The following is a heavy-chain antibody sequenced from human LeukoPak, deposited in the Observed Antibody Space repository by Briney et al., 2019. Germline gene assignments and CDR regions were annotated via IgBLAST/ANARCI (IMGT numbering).Heavy chain of an antibody. CDR3: ARDAEFYYYDSSGYRPRGVYFDY. Sequence: SETLSLTCTVSGGSISSYYWSWIRQPAGKGLEWIGRIYTSGSTNYNPSLKSRVTISVDKSKNQFSLKLSSVTAADTAVCYCARDAEFYYYDSSGYRPRGVYFDYWGQGTLVTVSS. D-gene: IGHD3-22*01. V-gene: IGHV4-4*07. J-gene: IGHJ4*02. CDR1: GGSISSYY. CDR2: IYTSGST.